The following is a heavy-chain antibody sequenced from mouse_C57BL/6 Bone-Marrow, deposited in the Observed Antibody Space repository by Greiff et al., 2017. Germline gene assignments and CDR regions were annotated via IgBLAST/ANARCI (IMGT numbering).Heavy chain of an antibody. CDR1: GFTFSSYG. D-gene: IGHD2-10*01. CDR3: ARDLLWFAY. CDR2: ISSGGSYT. V-gene: IGHV5-6*01. J-gene: IGHJ3*01. Sequence: EVMLVESGGDLVKPGGSLKLSCAASGFTFSSYGMSWVRQTPDKRLEWVATISSGGSYTYYPDSVKGRFTISRDNAKNTLYLQMSSLKSEDKAMYYCARDLLWFAYWGQGTLVTVSA.